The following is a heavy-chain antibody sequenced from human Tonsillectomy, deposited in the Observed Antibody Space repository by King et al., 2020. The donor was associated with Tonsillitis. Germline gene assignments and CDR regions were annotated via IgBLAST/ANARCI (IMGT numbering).Heavy chain of an antibody. D-gene: IGHD3-10*01. J-gene: IGHJ4*02. CDR1: GGSISSYY. CDR2: IYTSGST. CDR3: ARDIFIGFGELSWFDY. V-gene: IGHV4-4*07. Sequence: QLQESGPGLVKPSETLSLTCTVSGGSISSYYWSWIRQPAGKGLEWIGRIYTSGSTNYNPSLKSRVTMSVDTSKNQFSLKLSSVTAADTAVYYCARDIFIGFGELSWFDYWGQGTLVTVSS.